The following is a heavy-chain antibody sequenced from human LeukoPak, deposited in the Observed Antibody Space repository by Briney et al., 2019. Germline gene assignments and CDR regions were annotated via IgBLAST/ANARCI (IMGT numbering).Heavy chain of an antibody. D-gene: IGHD1-26*01. CDR1: GFTFSSYA. Sequence: PGGSLRLSCAASGFTFSSYAMSWVRQAPGKGLEWVSAISGSGGSTYYANSVKGRFTISRDNSKNTLYLQMNSLRAEDTAIYYCAKSSGSYYNFDYWGQGTLVTVSS. J-gene: IGHJ4*02. V-gene: IGHV3-23*01. CDR2: ISGSGGST. CDR3: AKSSGSYYNFDY.